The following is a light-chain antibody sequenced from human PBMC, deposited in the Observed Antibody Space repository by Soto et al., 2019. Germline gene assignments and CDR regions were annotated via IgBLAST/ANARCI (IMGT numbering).Light chain of an antibody. CDR3: SSYTSSSTPYV. J-gene: IGLJ1*01. CDR2: DVS. CDR1: SSDVGGYNY. V-gene: IGLV2-14*01. Sequence: QSALTQPASVSGSPGQSITISCTGTSSDVGGYNYVSWYQQHPGTAPKLMIYDVSNRPSGVSNRLSGSKSGNTASLTISGLKAEDEADYYCSSYTSSSTPYVFGTGTKLTVL.